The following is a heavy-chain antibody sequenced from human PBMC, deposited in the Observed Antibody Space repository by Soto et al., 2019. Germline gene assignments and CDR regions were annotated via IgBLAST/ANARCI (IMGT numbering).Heavy chain of an antibody. CDR2: ISGSGGST. D-gene: IGHD6-19*01. CDR1: GFTFSSYA. J-gene: IGHJ6*02. CDR3: ARKQMAGPYYYYGMDV. Sequence: EVQLLESGGGLVQPGGSLRLSCAASGFTFSSYAMSWVRQAPGKGLEWVSAISGSGGSTYYADSVKGRFTISRDNSKNTLYLQMNSLGAEDTAVYYCARKQMAGPYYYYGMDVWGQGTTVTVSS. V-gene: IGHV3-23*01.